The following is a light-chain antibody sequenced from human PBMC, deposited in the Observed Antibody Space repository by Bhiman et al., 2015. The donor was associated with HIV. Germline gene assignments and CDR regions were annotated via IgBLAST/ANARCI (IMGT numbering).Light chain of an antibody. J-gene: IGLJ2*01. CDR2: QDD. Sequence: ELTQPPSVSVSPGQTASISCSGHKLGDKYACWYQHKPGQSPVLVIYQDDKRPSGIPERFSGSNSGNTATLTISGTQAMDEADYYCQAWDSSTVVFGGGTKLTVL. CDR1: KLGDKY. V-gene: IGLV3-1*01. CDR3: QAWDSSTVV.